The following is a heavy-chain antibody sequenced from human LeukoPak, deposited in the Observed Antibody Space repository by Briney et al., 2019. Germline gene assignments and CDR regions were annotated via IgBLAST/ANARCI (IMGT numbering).Heavy chain of an antibody. J-gene: IGHJ6*02. Sequence: PGGSLRLSCAASGFTFSSYAMHWTRQAPGKGLEWVAVISYDGSNKYYADSVKGRFTISRDNSKNTLYLQMNSLRAEDTAVYYCARAYGTNYYYYYGMDVWGQGTTVTVSS. CDR3: ARAYGTNYYYYYGMDV. CDR2: ISYDGSNK. CDR1: GFTFSSYA. D-gene: IGHD4-17*01. V-gene: IGHV3-30-3*01.